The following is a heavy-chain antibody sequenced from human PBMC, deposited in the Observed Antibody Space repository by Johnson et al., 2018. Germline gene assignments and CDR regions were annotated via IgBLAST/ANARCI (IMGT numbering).Heavy chain of an antibody. J-gene: IGHJ3*01. CDR2: ISYDGDYK. CDR1: GFTFSLYG. D-gene: IGHD2-21*02. Sequence: QVQLVESGGGVVQPGRSLRLSCAASGFTFSLYGFHWVRQAPGKGLEWVALISYDGDYKKYGDSVKGRFTISRDNSQNTLYLQMKGLRPEDTDVYYWAKVIGVTRYDAFDVWGQGTMVTVSS. V-gene: IGHV3-30*18. CDR3: AKVIGVTRYDAFDV.